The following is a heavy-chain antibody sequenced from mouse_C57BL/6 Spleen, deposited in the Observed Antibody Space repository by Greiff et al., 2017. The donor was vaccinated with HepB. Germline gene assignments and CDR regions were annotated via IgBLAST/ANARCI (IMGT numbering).Heavy chain of an antibody. CDR2: INPSNGGT. J-gene: IGHJ2*01. Sequence: VQLQQSGTELVKPGASVKLSCKASGYTFTSYWMHWVKQRPGQGLEWIGNINPSNGGTNYNEKFKSKATLTVDKSSSTAYMQLSSLTSEDSAVYYCARSREGSYPYYFDYWGQGTTLTVSS. D-gene: IGHD1-1*02. CDR1: GYTFTSYW. V-gene: IGHV1-53*01. CDR3: ARSREGSYPYYFDY.